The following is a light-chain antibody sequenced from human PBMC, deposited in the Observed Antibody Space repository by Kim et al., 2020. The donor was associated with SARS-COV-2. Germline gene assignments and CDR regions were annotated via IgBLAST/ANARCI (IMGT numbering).Light chain of an antibody. CDR2: RAT. V-gene: IGKV1-12*01. J-gene: IGKJ1*01. CDR1: QDIASR. Sequence: DIQLTQSPSSVSASAGDRVTITCRASQDIASRLAWFQQRPGEAPKLLIYRATDLETGVSLRFSGSGSGTDFTLTINGLQPEDFATYYCLQAYNFPRTLGQGTKVEI. CDR3: LQAYNFPRT.